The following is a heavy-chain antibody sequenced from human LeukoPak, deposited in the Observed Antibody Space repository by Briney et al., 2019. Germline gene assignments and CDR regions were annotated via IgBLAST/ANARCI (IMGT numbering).Heavy chain of an antibody. CDR3: ARDMTYYYGMDV. CDR1: GFTFSSFG. Sequence: GRSLRLSCAASGFTFSSFGMHWVRQAPGKRLEWVAVIWSDGNNKYYADSVKGRFTISRDNSKNTLYLQMNSLRAEDTAVYYCARDMTYYYGMDVWGQGTTVTVSS. D-gene: IGHD3-16*01. CDR2: IWSDGNNK. V-gene: IGHV3-33*01. J-gene: IGHJ6*02.